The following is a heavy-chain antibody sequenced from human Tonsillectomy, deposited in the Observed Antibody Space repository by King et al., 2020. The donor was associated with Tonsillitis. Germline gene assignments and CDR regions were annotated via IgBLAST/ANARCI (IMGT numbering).Heavy chain of an antibody. CDR3: ARAFDSSGYYYYYGMDV. J-gene: IGHJ6*02. Sequence: VQLQESGPGLVKPSQTLSLTCAVSGGSISSGGYSWSWIRQPPGKGLEWIGYIYYSGSTYYNPSLKSRVTISVDTSKNQFSLKLSSVTAADTAVYYCARAFDSSGYYYYYGMDVWGQGTTVTVSS. CDR1: GGSISSGGYS. CDR2: IYYSGST. V-gene: IGHV4-30-4*07. D-gene: IGHD3-22*01.